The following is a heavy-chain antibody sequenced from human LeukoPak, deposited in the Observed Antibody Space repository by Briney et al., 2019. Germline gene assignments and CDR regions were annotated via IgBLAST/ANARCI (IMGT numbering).Heavy chain of an antibody. Sequence: PGRSLRLSCAASGYTFTSYYMHWVRQATGQGLEWMGWMNPNSGNTGYAQKFQGRVTMTRNTSISTAYMELSSLRSEDTAVYYCARAGGSSGWALWYYYYMDVWGKGTTVTISS. CDR1: GYTFTSYY. CDR3: ARAGGSSGWALWYYYYMDV. V-gene: IGHV1-8*02. D-gene: IGHD6-19*01. CDR2: MNPNSGNT. J-gene: IGHJ6*03.